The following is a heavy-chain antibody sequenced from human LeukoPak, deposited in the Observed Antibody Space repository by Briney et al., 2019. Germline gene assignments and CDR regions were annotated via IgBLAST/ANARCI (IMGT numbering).Heavy chain of an antibody. V-gene: IGHV1-2*02. J-gene: IGHJ6*03. D-gene: IGHD3-16*01. CDR3: ARDPTLGNYYHHLDV. CDR2: INPNSGDT. Sequence: ASVKVSCKASGYTLNGNSIQWVRQAPGQGLEWMGYINPNSGDTNYAQNSQGRVTLTRDTAITTAYMEVTSLRYDDTAFYYCARDPTLGNYYHHLDVWGQGTTVTVSS. CDR1: GYTLNGNS.